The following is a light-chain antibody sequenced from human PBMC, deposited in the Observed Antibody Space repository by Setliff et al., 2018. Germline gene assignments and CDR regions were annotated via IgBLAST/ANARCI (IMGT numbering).Light chain of an antibody. Sequence: QSALSQPPSASGSPGQSVTISCTGTSSDIGDYNYVSWYQHHPGKAPKLLIYDVDKRPSGVPDRFSGSKSGNTASLTVSGLQADDEADYYCGAYACSSKKIFGTGTKVTVL. V-gene: IGLV2-8*01. CDR1: SSDIGDYNY. CDR2: DVD. J-gene: IGLJ1*01. CDR3: GAYACSSKKI.